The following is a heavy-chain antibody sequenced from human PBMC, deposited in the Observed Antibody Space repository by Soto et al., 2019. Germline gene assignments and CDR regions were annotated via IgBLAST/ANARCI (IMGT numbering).Heavy chain of an antibody. D-gene: IGHD5-18*01. J-gene: IGHJ6*02. V-gene: IGHV4-31*03. CDR2: IYYSGST. Sequence: PSETLSLTCTVSGGSIRSGGYYWSWVRQSPRRGLEWIGNIYYSGSTYYNPSLKSRLTISVDTSKNQFSLSLSSATAADTAVYYCARDRLMATAGTARHYFGLDVWGQGTTVTVSS. CDR1: GGSIRSGGYY. CDR3: ARDRLMATAGTARHYFGLDV.